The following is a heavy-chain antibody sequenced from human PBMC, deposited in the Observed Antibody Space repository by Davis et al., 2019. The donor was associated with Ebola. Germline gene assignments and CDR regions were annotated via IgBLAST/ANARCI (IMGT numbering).Heavy chain of an antibody. CDR1: RSTFSRAW. CDR2: IKSKTDGGTI. Sequence: GESLKISCEGSRSTFSRAWMSWVRQAPGKGLEWVGRIKSKTDGGTIDYAAPVEGRFIISRDDSKNTLYLEMNNLKIEDTAVYYCTAGGNWFVPWGQGTLVTVSS. CDR3: TAGGNWFVP. D-gene: IGHD4-23*01. V-gene: IGHV3-15*01. J-gene: IGHJ5*02.